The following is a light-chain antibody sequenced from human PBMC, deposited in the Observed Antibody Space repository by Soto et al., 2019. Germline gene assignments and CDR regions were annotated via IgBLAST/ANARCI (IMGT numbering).Light chain of an antibody. CDR3: QHYNSYSEA. CDR1: QNIGRF. CDR2: KAS. J-gene: IGKJ1*01. Sequence: DIQMTQSPSSLSASVGDRVTITCRASQNIGRFLNWHQQKPGKAPKLLIYKASTLKSGVPSRFSGSGSGTEFTLTISSLQPDDFATYYCQHYNSYSEAFGQGTKVDIK. V-gene: IGKV1-5*03.